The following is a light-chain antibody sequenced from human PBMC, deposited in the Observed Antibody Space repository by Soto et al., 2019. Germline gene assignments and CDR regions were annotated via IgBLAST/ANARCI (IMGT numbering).Light chain of an antibody. CDR3: QQYHRYST. V-gene: IGKV1-5*01. CDR1: QSLNTR. CDR2: DAS. Sequence: DIQLTQSPSTLSASVGDRVTLTCRASQSLNTRLAWYQQRPGKAPKLLIYDASTLESGVPSRFSGGGSGTEFTLTISSLESDDFATYYCQQYHRYSTFGQGTKVDIK. J-gene: IGKJ1*01.